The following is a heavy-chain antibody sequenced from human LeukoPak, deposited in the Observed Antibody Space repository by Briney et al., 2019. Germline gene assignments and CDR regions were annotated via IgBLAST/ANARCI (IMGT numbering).Heavy chain of an antibody. CDR2: INHSGST. D-gene: IGHD2-21*02. Sequence: PSETLSLTCAVYGGSFSGYYWSWIRQPPGKGLEWIGEINHSGSTNYNPSLKSRVTISVDTSKNQFSLKLRSVPAADTAVYYCAGGLVTPRGAFDIWGQGTMVTVSS. CDR3: AGGLVTPRGAFDI. V-gene: IGHV4-34*01. J-gene: IGHJ3*02. CDR1: GGSFSGYY.